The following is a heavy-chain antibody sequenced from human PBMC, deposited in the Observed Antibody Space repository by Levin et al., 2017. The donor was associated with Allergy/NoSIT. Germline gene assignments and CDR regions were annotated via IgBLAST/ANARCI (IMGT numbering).Heavy chain of an antibody. J-gene: IGHJ4*02. CDR2: INGDGSNT. D-gene: IGHD1-7*01. CDR3: ARGLSTVSTGTLGY. Sequence: GESLKISCAASEFTFSNYRMFWVRQAPGKGLVWVSRINGDGSNTIYADSVEGRFTISRDNAKNTLYLQMSSLTADDTAVYYCARGLSTVSTGTLGYWGQGTLVTVSS. V-gene: IGHV3-74*01. CDR1: EFTFSNYR.